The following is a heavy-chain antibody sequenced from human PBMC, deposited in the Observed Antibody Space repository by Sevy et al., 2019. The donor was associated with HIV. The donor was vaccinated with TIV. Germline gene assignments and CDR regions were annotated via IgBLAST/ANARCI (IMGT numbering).Heavy chain of an antibody. J-gene: IGHJ4*02. V-gene: IGHV1-46*01. D-gene: IGHD2-21*02. CDR3: ARLWSCGGDCYYFDY. CDR1: GYSFTSYE. Sequence: ASVKVSCKASGYSFTSYEMEWVRQAPGQGLEWMGIINPSGGSTGYAQSFQGRVILTRDTSTDTVYMELNSLRSEDTAVYYCARLWSCGGDCYYFDYWGQGTLVTVSS. CDR2: INPSGGST.